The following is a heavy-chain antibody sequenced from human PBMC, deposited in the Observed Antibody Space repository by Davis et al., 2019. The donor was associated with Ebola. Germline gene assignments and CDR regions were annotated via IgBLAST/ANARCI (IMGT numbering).Heavy chain of an antibody. CDR3: ARPKFGNVFDY. D-gene: IGHD3-16*01. Sequence: GSLRLSCTVSGGSISSSSYYWGWIRQPPGKGLEWIGSIYYSGSTYYHTSLKSRVTISVDTSKNQFSLRLRSVTASDSAVYYCARPKFGNVFDYWGQGTLVTVSS. J-gene: IGHJ4*02. CDR1: GGSISSSSYY. CDR2: IYYSGST. V-gene: IGHV4-39*01.